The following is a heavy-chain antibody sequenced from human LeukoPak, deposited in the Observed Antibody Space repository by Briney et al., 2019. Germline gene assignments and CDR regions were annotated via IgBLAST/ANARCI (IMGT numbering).Heavy chain of an antibody. D-gene: IGHD3-10*01. V-gene: IGHV1-69*13. J-gene: IGHJ4*02. CDR1: GGTFSSYA. Sequence: SVKVSCKASGGTFSSYAISWVRQAPGQGLEWMGGIIPIFGTANYAQKFQGRVTITADESTSTAYMELSSLRSEDTAVYYCAGKFGAKTITTFDYRGQGTLVTVSS. CDR2: IIPIFGTA. CDR3: AGKFGAKTITTFDY.